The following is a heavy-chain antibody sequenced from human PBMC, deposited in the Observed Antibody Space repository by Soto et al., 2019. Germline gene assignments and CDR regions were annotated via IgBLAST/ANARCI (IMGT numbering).Heavy chain of an antibody. CDR1: GYSISSGYY. CDR2: IYHSGST. V-gene: IGHV4-38-2*02. CDR3: ARDPRNPYYDFWSGYSYYYYGMDV. D-gene: IGHD3-3*01. Sequence: PSETLSLTCAVSGYSISSGYYWGWIRQPPGKGLEWIGSIYHSGSTYYNPSLKSRVTISVDTSKNQFSLKLSSVTAADTAVYYCARDPRNPYYDFWSGYSYYYYGMDVWGQGTTVTVSS. J-gene: IGHJ6*02.